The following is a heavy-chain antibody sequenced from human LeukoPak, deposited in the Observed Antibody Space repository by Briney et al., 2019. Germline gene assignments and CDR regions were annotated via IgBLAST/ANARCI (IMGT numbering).Heavy chain of an antibody. CDR2: ISYDGSNK. D-gene: IGHD5-24*01. J-gene: IGHJ4*02. CDR3: AKGGDGYNYLLIDY. V-gene: IGHV3-30*18. CDR1: GFTFSSYG. Sequence: HGGSLRLSCAASGFTFSSYGMHWVRQAPGKGLEWVAVISYDGSNKYYADSVKGRFTISRDNSKNTLYLQMNSLRAEDTAVYYWAKGGDGYNYLLIDYWGQGALVTVSS.